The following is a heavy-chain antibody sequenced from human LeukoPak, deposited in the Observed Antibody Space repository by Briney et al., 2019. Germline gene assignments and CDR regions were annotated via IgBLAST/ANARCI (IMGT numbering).Heavy chain of an antibody. CDR1: GGSFSGYY. J-gene: IGHJ6*02. CDR3: ARGRYGGDGYHNFPYYYYGMDV. D-gene: IGHD5-24*01. V-gene: IGHV4-34*01. Sequence: PSETLSLTCAVYGGSFSGYYWSWIRQPPGKGLEWIGEINHSGSTNYNPSLKSRVTISVDTSKNQFSLKLSSVTAADTAAYYCARGRYGGDGYHNFPYYYYGMDVWGQGTTVTVSS. CDR2: INHSGST.